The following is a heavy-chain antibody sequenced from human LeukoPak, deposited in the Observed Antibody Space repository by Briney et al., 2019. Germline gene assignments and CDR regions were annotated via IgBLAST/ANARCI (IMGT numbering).Heavy chain of an antibody. J-gene: IGHJ5*02. CDR2: ISSSSSYI. Sequence: GGSLRLSCAASGFTFSSYVMNWVRQAPGKGLEWVSSISSSSSYIYYADSVKGRFTISRDNAKNSLYLQMNSLRAEDTAVYYCARSPAMRDCWFDPWGQGTLVTVSS. CDR3: ARSPAMRDCWFDP. V-gene: IGHV3-21*01. D-gene: IGHD3/OR15-3a*01. CDR1: GFTFSSYV.